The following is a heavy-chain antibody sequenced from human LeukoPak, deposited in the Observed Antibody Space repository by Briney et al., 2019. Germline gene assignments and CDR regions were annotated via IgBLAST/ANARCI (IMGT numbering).Heavy chain of an antibody. CDR3: ARVPLEPRSFFFDQ. D-gene: IGHD1-1*01. V-gene: IGHV3-7*01. Sequence: GGCLRLSCAASGFTFSTYWMSWVRQAPGKGLEWVANINQDGSEKYYVDSVKGRFTISRDNAKNSLYLQVNSLRVEDTAIYYCARVPLEPRSFFFDQWGQGTLVIGS. J-gene: IGHJ4*02. CDR2: INQDGSEK. CDR1: GFTFSTYW.